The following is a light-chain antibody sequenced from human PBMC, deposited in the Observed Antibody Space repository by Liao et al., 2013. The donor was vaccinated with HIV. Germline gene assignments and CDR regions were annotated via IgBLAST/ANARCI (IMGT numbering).Light chain of an antibody. CDR2: YDS. Sequence: SYELTQPPSVSVAPGKTARITCGGNNIGSKSVHWYQQKPGQAPVLVIYYDSDRPSGIPERFSGSNSGNTATLTISRVEAGDEADYYCQVWDRGCDHPVFGGGTKLTVL. CDR3: QVWDRGCDHPV. J-gene: IGLJ2*01. V-gene: IGLV3-21*04. CDR1: NIGSKS.